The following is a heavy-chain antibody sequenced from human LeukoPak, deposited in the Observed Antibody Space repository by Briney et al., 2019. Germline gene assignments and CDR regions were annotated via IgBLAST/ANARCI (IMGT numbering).Heavy chain of an antibody. CDR3: ASFYSPGNAFDI. J-gene: IGHJ3*02. Sequence: SETLSLTCGVSGGSITSTNWWSWVRQPPGQGLEWIGEVSLSGLTNYNPSLSSRIIMALDTSKNHLSLHLTSVTAADTAVYYCASFYSPGNAFDIWGQGTMVTVSS. CDR2: VSLSGLT. D-gene: IGHD2-15*01. V-gene: IGHV4-4*02. CDR1: GGSITSTNW.